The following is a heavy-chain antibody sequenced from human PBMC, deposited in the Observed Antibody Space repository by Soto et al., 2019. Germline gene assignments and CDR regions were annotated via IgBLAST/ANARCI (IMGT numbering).Heavy chain of an antibody. CDR2: IYYSWST. CDR3: AREREYYDILNGYLPTGYYGMDV. D-gene: IGHD3-9*01. V-gene: IGHV4-30-4*01. Sequence: SETLSLTCTVSGGSISSGDYYLSWIRQPPGKGLEWIGYIYYSWSTYYNPSLKSRVTISVDTSKNQFSLKLSSVTAADTAVYYCAREREYYDILNGYLPTGYYGMDVRGQGTTVTVS. CDR1: GGSISSGDYY. J-gene: IGHJ6*02.